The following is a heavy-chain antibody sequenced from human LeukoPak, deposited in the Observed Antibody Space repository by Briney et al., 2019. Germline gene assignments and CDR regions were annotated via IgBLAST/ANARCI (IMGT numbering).Heavy chain of an antibody. V-gene: IGHV7-4-1*02. CDR2: INTNTGNP. CDR1: GYTFTGYY. Sequence: ASVKVSCKASGYTFTGYYMHWVRQAPGQGLERMGWINTNTGNPTYAQGFTGRFVFSLDTSVSTAYLQISSLKAEDTAVYYCAREEAHGGFDPWGQGTLVAVSS. J-gene: IGHJ5*02. CDR3: AREEAHGGFDP. D-gene: IGHD3-10*01.